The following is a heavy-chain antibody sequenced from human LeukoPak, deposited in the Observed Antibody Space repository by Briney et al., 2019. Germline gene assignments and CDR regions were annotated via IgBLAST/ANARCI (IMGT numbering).Heavy chain of an antibody. CDR1: GFTFSSYS. CDR2: ISSSSSYI. D-gene: IGHD3-3*01. Sequence: GGSLRLSCAASGFTFSSYSMNWVRQAPGKGLEWVSSISSSSSYIYYADSVKGRFTISSDNAKNSLYLQMNSLRADDTAVYYCAKDRNDFGSAGYMDVWGKGTTVTVSS. CDR3: AKDRNDFGSAGYMDV. J-gene: IGHJ6*03. V-gene: IGHV3-21*04.